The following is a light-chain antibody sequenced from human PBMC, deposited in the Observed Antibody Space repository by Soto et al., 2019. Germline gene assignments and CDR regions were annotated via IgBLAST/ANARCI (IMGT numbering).Light chain of an antibody. CDR1: SSDVGNYIF. J-gene: IGLJ1*01. Sequence: QCPLTQPDSVSRSPGQSITISCTGTSSDVGNYIFVSWYRQHPGKAPKLMIYDINNRPSGVSNRFSGSKSGNTASLTISGLQVEDEADYYCVSYTTSASYGFGTGTNVTAL. V-gene: IGLV2-14*01. CDR2: DIN. CDR3: VSYTTSASYG.